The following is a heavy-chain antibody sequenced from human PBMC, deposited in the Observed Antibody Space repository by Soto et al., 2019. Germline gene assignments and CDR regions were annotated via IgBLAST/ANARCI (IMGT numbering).Heavy chain of an antibody. J-gene: IGHJ6*02. CDR3: AKDAMSRSGWYDNNYLLKA. CDR2: ISWNSGSI. Sequence: GGSLRFPCAASGIAFEDYAMDWVGQSPGKGLGWLSAISWNSGSIGYADSVKGRFTFSRDNAKTSLYLHMNSLRAQDTALYHFAKDAMSRSGWYDNNYLLKAGGQGPRLTVSS. D-gene: IGHD6-19*01. CDR1: GIAFEDYA. V-gene: IGHV3-9*01.